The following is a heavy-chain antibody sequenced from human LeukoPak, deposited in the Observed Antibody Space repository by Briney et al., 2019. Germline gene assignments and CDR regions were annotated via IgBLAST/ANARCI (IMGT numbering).Heavy chain of an antibody. D-gene: IGHD2-15*01. CDR3: ARGRFELPY. CDR2: IYYSGST. Sequence: SETLSLTCTVSGGSISSYYWSWIRQPPGKGLEWIGYIYYSGSTNYNPSLKGRVAMSVDTSNNQFFLRLTSVTAADTALYYCARGRFELPYWGQGTLVTVSS. J-gene: IGHJ4*02. CDR1: GGSISSYY. V-gene: IGHV4-59*01.